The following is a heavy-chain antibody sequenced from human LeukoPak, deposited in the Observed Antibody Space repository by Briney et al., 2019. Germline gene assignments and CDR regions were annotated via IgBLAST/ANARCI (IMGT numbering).Heavy chain of an antibody. J-gene: IGHJ5*02. V-gene: IGHV1-69*04. Sequence: SVKVSCKASGGTFSSYAISWVRQAPGQGLEWMGRIVPILGIANYAQKFQGRVTMTTDRSTSTAYMELRSLTSDDTAVYYCARAQQLVYWFDPWGQGTLVTVSS. CDR1: GGTFSSYA. CDR2: IVPILGIA. D-gene: IGHD6-13*01. CDR3: ARAQQLVYWFDP.